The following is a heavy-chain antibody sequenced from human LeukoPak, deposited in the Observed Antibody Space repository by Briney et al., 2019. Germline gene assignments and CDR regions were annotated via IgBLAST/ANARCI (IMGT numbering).Heavy chain of an antibody. CDR1: GGSISSYY. Sequence: SETLSLTCTVSGGSISSYYWSWIRQPPGKGLEWIGYIYYSGGTNYNPSLKSRVTISVDTSKNQFSLKLSSVTAADTAVYYCARRGSSWLNWFDPWGQGTLVTVSS. CDR3: ARRGSSWLNWFDP. CDR2: IYYSGGT. V-gene: IGHV4-59*08. J-gene: IGHJ5*02. D-gene: IGHD6-13*01.